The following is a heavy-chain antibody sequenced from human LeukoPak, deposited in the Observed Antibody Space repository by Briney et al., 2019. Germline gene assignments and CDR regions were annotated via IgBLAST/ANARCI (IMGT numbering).Heavy chain of an antibody. CDR2: IYHSGST. V-gene: IGHV4-30-2*01. J-gene: IGHJ6*04. CDR3: ARDTKGPTYPTLLDV. D-gene: IGHD2-8*01. CDR1: GGSLSSGGYS. Sequence: SQTLSLTCAVSGGSLSSGGYSWSWIRQPPGTGLEWIGYIYHSGSTYYNPSLKSRVTISVDRSKNQFSLKLSSVTAADTAVYYCARDTKGPTYPTLLDVWGKGTTVTVSS.